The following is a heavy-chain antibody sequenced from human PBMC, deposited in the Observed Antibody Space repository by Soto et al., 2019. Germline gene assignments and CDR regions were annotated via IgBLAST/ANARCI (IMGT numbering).Heavy chain of an antibody. V-gene: IGHV3-21*01. CDR2: ITSNSDHI. J-gene: IGHJ4*02. Sequence: GGSLRLSCAASGFMFSAYTMSWVRQAPGKGLEWLSSITSNSDHIDYADSVRGRFTVSRDNARKSLYLQMDSLGAEDTGVYYCAAPYYYNHWGPGTLV. CDR1: GFMFSAYT. CDR3: AAPYYYNH.